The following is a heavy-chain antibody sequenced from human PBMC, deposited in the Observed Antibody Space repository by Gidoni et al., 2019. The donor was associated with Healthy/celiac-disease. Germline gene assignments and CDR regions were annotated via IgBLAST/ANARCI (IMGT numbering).Heavy chain of an antibody. CDR2: IYYSGST. V-gene: IGHV4-39*01. J-gene: IGHJ4*02. D-gene: IGHD3-16*01. CDR1: GGSIRSSSYY. CDR3: ARGPYYDYIWGSYAYYFDY. Sequence: QLQLQESGPGLVKPSETLSLPCTVSGGSIRSSSYYWGWIRQPPGKGLEWIGSIYYSGSTYYNPSLKSRVTISVDTSKNQFSLKLSSVTAADTAVYYCARGPYYDYIWGSYAYYFDYWGQGTLVTVSS.